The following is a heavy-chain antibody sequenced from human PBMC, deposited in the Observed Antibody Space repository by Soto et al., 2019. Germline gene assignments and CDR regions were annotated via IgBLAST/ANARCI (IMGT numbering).Heavy chain of an antibody. CDR1: GFTFSSFA. V-gene: IGHV3-30*04. Sequence: QVQLVESGGGVVQPGKSLTLSCAASGFTFSSFAMHWVRQPPGKGLEWVAVVSFDGNRQYFSDSVKGRFTISRDNSKNTVSLHMNSLRDDDSALYYCGRRHREVPALIGDYFDYWGQGTLVTVSS. D-gene: IGHD2-2*01. CDR2: VSFDGNRQ. CDR3: GRRHREVPALIGDYFDY. J-gene: IGHJ4*02.